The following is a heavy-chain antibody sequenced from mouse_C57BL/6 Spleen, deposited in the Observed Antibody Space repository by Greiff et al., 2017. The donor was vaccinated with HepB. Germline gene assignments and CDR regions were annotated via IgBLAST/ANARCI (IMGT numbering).Heavy chain of an antibody. J-gene: IGHJ1*03. CDR2: IYPGSGNT. Sequence: VQLQQSGAELVRPGASVKLSCKASGYTFTDYYINWVKQRPGQGLEWIARIYPGSGNTYYNEKFKGKATLTAEKSSSTAYMQLSSLTSEDSAVYFCARRSSHWYFDVWGTGTTVTVSS. D-gene: IGHD1-1*01. CDR3: ARRSSHWYFDV. CDR1: GYTFTDYY. V-gene: IGHV1-76*01.